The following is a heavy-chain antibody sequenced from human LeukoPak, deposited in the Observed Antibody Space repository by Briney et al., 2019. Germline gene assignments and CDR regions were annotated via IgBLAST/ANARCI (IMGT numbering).Heavy chain of an antibody. D-gene: IGHD6-19*01. CDR2: IYYTET. Sequence: SETLSLTCTVSGYSIRSGYHWSWIRQSPGKGLEWIGYIYYTETSYNPSLKSRVTISADTSKNQFSLKLYSVTAADTAVYYCARDISWLGFDYWGQGILVTVSS. CDR1: GYSIRSGYH. J-gene: IGHJ4*02. CDR3: ARDISWLGFDY. V-gene: IGHV4-59*01.